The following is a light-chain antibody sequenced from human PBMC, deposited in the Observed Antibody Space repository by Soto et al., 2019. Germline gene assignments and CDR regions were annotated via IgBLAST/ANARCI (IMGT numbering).Light chain of an antibody. J-gene: IGLJ1*01. V-gene: IGLV1-47*01. Sequence: QSALAQPPSASGTPGQRVTISCSGRSSNIGSNYVYWYQQLPGTAPKLLIYRNNQRPSGVPDRFSGSKSGTSASLAISGLRSDDEADYYCAAWDDSLSGYVFGTGTKVTVL. CDR2: RNN. CDR1: SSNIGSNY. CDR3: AAWDDSLSGYV.